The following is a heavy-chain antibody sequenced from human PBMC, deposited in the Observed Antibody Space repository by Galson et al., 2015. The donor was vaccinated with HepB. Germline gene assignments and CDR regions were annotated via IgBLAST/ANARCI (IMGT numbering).Heavy chain of an antibody. CDR2: ISSDSRYT. CDR1: GFTFSDYY. D-gene: IGHD6-19*01. J-gene: IGHJ4*02. Sequence: SLRLSCAASGFTFSDYYMSWMRQAPGKGLEWVSYISSDSRYTNYADSVKGRFIISRDNAKNSLYLQMNSLRAEDTAVYYCARDYSSDSYGGDYWGLGTLVTVSS. V-gene: IGHV3-11*06. CDR3: ARDYSSDSYGGDY.